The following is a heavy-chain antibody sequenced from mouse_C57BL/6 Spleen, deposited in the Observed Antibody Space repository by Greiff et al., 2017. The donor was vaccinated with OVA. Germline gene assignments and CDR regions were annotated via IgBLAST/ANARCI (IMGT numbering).Heavy chain of an antibody. J-gene: IGHJ3*01. Sequence: QVQLQQPGAELVKPGASVKMSCKASGYTFTSYWITWVKQRPGQGLEWIGAIYPGSGSTNYTEKFKGKATLTVETSSSTAYMHLSSLTSEASAVYYCARERNGYDSAWLAYWGQGTLVTVSA. CDR2: IYPGSGST. V-gene: IGHV1-55*01. CDR1: GYTFTSYW. D-gene: IGHD2-2*01. CDR3: ARERNGYDSAWLAY.